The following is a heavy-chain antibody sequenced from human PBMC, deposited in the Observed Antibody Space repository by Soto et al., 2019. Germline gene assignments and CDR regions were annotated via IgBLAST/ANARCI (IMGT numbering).Heavy chain of an antibody. CDR3: ARSGATDYYDSSGYLLALAFDI. V-gene: IGHV1-46*01. CDR1: GYTFTSYY. Sequence: ASVKVSCKASGYTFTSYYMHWVRQAPEQGLEWMGIINPSGGSTSYAQKFQGRVTMTRDTSTSTVYMELSSLRSEDTAVYYCARSGATDYYDSSGYLLALAFDIWGQGTMVTVSS. CDR2: INPSGGST. D-gene: IGHD3-22*01. J-gene: IGHJ3*02.